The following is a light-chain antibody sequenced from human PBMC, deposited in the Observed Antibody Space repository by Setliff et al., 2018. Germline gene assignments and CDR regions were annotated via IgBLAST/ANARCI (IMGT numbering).Light chain of an antibody. CDR1: QGITSF. V-gene: IGKV1-33*01. CDR3: QQNDNLPRT. CDR2: GAS. Sequence: DVQMTQSPSSLSAFVGDRVTITCQASQGITSFLNWYQEKPGKAPKLLIYGASTLETGVPSRFSGSGSGTDFTLTISSLQPEDVATYYCQQNDNLPRTFGGGTKVDIK. J-gene: IGKJ4*01.